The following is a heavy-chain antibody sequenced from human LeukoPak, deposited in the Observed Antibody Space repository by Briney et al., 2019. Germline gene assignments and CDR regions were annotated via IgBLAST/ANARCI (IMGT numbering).Heavy chain of an antibody. J-gene: IGHJ4*02. CDR2: ISYDETNK. CDR1: GFSFSSYD. D-gene: IGHD3-10*01. CDR3: ARGDHIIMIRGQDF. Sequence: GGSLRLSCAASGFSFSSYDMHWVRQAPGKGVEWVKVISYDETNKYYADSVKGQFTISRDNSHNILYLQMNSLRAEDTAVYYCARGDHIIMIRGQDFWGQGTLVTVSS. V-gene: IGHV3-30-3*01.